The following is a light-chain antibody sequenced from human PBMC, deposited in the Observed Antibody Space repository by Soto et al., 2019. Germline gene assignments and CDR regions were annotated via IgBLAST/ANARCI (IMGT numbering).Light chain of an antibody. CDR3: LQDNNCPRT. J-gene: IGKJ4*02. Sequence: MTQSPSTLSASVGERATLTCRASQSVGSNLAWYQQKPGQAPRLLIYGASSRATGIPSRFSGSGSGTEFTLTISSLQSEDFAIYYCLQDNNCPRTFGGGTKVDIK. CDR2: GAS. CDR1: QSVGSN. V-gene: IGKV3-15*01.